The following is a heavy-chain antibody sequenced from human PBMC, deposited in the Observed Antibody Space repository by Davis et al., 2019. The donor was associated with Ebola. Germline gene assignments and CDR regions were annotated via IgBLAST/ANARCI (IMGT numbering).Heavy chain of an antibody. CDR3: AKGLGAAAGTYFQH. Sequence: PGGSLRLSCAASGFTFSSYGVHWVRQAPGKGLEWVAVIWYDGSNKYYADSVKGRFTTSRDNSKNTLYLQMNSLRAEDTAVYYCAKGLGAAAGTYFQHWGQGTLVTVSS. J-gene: IGHJ1*01. CDR2: IWYDGSNK. V-gene: IGHV3-33*06. CDR1: GFTFSSYG. D-gene: IGHD6-13*01.